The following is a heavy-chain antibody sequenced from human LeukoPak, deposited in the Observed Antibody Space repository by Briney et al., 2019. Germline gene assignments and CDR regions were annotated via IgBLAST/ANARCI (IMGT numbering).Heavy chain of an antibody. J-gene: IGHJ3*02. D-gene: IGHD2-2*01. V-gene: IGHV3-48*02. CDR3: ARGYCSSTRCYEDAFDI. Sequence: GRSLRLSCAASGFTFSSYSMNWVRQAPGKGLEWVSYMSSVTRTIYYADSVKGRFTISRDNAKKSLYLQMNSLRDEDTAVYYCARGYCSSTRCYEDAFDIWGQGTMVTVSS. CDR2: MSSVTRTI. CDR1: GFTFSSYS.